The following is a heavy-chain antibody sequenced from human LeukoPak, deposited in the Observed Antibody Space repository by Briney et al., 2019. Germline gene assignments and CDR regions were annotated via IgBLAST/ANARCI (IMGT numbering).Heavy chain of an antibody. CDR2: IYYSGST. CDR3: AKTHFWYFDL. Sequence: PSETLSLTCTVSGGSISSYYWSWIRQPPGKGLEWIGYIYYSGSTNYNPSLKSRVTISVDTSKNQFSLKLSSVTAADTAVYYCAKTHFWYFDLWGRGTLVTVSS. V-gene: IGHV4-59*08. CDR1: GGSISSYY. J-gene: IGHJ2*01.